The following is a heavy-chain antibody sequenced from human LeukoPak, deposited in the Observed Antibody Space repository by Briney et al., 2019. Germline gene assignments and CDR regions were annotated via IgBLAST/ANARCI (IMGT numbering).Heavy chain of an antibody. D-gene: IGHD3-10*01. V-gene: IGHV3-66*02. Sequence: GGSLRLSCAASGFTVSSNYMSWVRQAAGKGLEWVSLIYSGGSTYYADSVEGRLTISRDNSKNTLYLQMNSLRAEDTAVYYCATITGSGWGQGTLVTVSS. J-gene: IGHJ4*02. CDR3: ATITGSG. CDR2: IYSGGST. CDR1: GFTVSSNY.